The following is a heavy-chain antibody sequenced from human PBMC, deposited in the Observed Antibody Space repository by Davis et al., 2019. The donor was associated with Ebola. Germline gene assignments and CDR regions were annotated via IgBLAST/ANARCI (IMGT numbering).Heavy chain of an antibody. Sequence: AASVKVSCKASGYTFTNYGITWVRQAPGQGLEWMGWINPHNGNTNYAQNVQGRVIMTSDTATTTAYMEVGSLRSDDTAVYYCARAPRRTEDLVHAMDVWGQGTTVTVSS. J-gene: IGHJ6*02. D-gene: IGHD3/OR15-3a*01. CDR2: INPHNGNT. V-gene: IGHV1-18*04. CDR3: ARAPRRTEDLVHAMDV. CDR1: GYTFTNYG.